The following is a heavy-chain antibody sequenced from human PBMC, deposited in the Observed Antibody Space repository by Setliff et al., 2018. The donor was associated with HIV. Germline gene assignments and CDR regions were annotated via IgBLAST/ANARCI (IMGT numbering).Heavy chain of an antibody. CDR2: ISYDGTNE. CDR3: TRPYYYASGSYDY. Sequence: GGSLRLSCAASGFTLSDYAMHWVRQAPGKGLEWVAVISYDGTNEYYADSVKGRFTISRDNYKNTVFLQMNSLRVDDSALYYCTRPYYYASGSYDYWGQGALVTVSS. CDR1: GFTLSDYA. J-gene: IGHJ4*02. V-gene: IGHV3-30*03. D-gene: IGHD3-10*01.